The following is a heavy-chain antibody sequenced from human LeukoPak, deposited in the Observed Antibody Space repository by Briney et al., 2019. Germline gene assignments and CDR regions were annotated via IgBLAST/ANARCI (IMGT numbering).Heavy chain of an antibody. CDR3: ARHPLGYCSGTSCHGYFDY. CDR1: GGSISSGGYY. CDR2: IYHSGST. V-gene: IGHV4-30-2*01. D-gene: IGHD2-2*01. Sequence: SETLSLTCTVSGGSISSGGYYWSWIRQPPGKGLEWIGYIYHSGSTYYNPSLKSRVTISVDRSKNQFSLKLTSVTAADTAVYYCARHPLGYCSGTSCHGYFDYWGQGILVTVSS. J-gene: IGHJ4*02.